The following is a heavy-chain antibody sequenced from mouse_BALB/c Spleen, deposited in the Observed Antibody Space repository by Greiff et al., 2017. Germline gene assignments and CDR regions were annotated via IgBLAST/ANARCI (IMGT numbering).Heavy chain of an antibody. CDR3: ARGLIWKGGFAY. D-gene: IGHD2-10*01. J-gene: IGHJ3*01. CDR1: GYTFSSYW. CDR2: ILPGSGST. V-gene: IGHV1-9*01. Sequence: QVQLKESGAELMKPGASVKISCKATGYTFSSYWIEWVKQRPGHGLEWIGEILPGSGSTNYNEKFKGKATFTADTSSNTAYMQLSSLTSDDSAVYYCARGLIWKGGFAYWGQGTLVTVSA.